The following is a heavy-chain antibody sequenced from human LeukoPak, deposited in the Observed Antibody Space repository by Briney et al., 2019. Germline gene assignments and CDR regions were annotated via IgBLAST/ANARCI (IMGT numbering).Heavy chain of an antibody. CDR1: GFTFSSYW. D-gene: IGHD3-22*01. J-gene: IGHJ4*02. Sequence: GGSLRLSCAASGFTFSSYWMHWVRQAPGKGLVWVPRNSDGSSTSYADSVKGRFTISRDNAKNTLYLQMNSLRAEDTAVYYCAMPRSYYDSSGYLFDYWGQGTLVTVSS. CDR2: NSDGSST. CDR3: AMPRSYYDSSGYLFDY. V-gene: IGHV3-74*01.